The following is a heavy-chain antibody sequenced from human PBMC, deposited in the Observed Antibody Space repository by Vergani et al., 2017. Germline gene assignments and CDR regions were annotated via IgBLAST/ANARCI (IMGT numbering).Heavy chain of an antibody. Sequence: QVQLLESGGNVVQSGTSLRLSCAASGFSFGSYGMHWVRQSPGKGLEWVAVISNDGGNKYDADSVKCLFTIYKDNNVDMLSLQMHSRRFDDTALYSCVREGRRAHGDFWSRIGPWGQGTRVIVSS. D-gene: IGHD3-3*01. CDR2: ISNDGGNK. J-gene: IGHJ5*02. CDR3: VREGRRAHGDFWSRIGP. CDR1: GFSFGSYG. V-gene: IGHV3-30*03.